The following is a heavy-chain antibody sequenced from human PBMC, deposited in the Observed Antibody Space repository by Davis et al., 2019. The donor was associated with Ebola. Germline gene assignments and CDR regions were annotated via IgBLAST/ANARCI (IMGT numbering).Heavy chain of an antibody. D-gene: IGHD3-3*01. J-gene: IGHJ4*02. CDR3: ARGKQTEVLRFLEWLTEYYFDY. V-gene: IGHV4-34*01. Sequence: SETLSLTCAVYGGSFSGYYWSWIRQPPGKGLEWIGEINHSGSTNYNPSLKSRVTISVDTSKNQFSLKLSSVTAADTAVYYCARGKQTEVLRFLEWLTEYYFDYWGQRTLVTVSS. CDR2: INHSGST. CDR1: GGSFSGYY.